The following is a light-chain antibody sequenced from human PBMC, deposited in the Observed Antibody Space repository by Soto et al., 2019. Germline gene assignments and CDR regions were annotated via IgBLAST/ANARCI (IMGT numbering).Light chain of an antibody. CDR1: QSISNW. V-gene: IGKV1-5*01. CDR3: QQYNTYPYT. Sequence: DIQMTQSPSILSASVGDRVTITCRASQSISNWLAWYQQKPGKAPKLLIYDGSNLASGVPSRFSGSDSGTEFTLTISSLQPDDFATYYCQQYNTYPYTFGLGTKLDIK. CDR2: DGS. J-gene: IGKJ2*01.